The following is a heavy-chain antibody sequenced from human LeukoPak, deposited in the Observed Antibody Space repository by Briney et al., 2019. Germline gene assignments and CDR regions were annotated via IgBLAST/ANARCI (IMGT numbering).Heavy chain of an antibody. Sequence: SETLSLTCAVYGGSFSGYYWSWIRQPPGKGLEWIGETNHSGSTNYNPSLKSRVTISVDTSKNQFSLKLSSVTVADTAVYYCARGPEWLYGFYYYYYMDVWGKGTTVTVS. V-gene: IGHV4-34*01. D-gene: IGHD3-3*01. CDR2: TNHSGST. CDR1: GGSFSGYY. J-gene: IGHJ6*03. CDR3: ARGPEWLYGFYYYYYMDV.